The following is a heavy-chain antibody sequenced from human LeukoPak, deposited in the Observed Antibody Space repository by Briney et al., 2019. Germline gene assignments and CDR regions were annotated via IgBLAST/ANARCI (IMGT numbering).Heavy chain of an antibody. Sequence: PGGSLRLSCAASGFTFSSYSMNWVRQAPGKGLEWVSAISGSGGSTYYADSVKGRFTISRDNSKNTLYLQMNSLRAEDTAVYYCAKDYYGSGSYYYFDYWGQGTLVTVSS. V-gene: IGHV3-23*01. J-gene: IGHJ4*02. CDR3: AKDYYGSGSYYYFDY. CDR2: ISGSGGST. CDR1: GFTFSSYS. D-gene: IGHD3-10*01.